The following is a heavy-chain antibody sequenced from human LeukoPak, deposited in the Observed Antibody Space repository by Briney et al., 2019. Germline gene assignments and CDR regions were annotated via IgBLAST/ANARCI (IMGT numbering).Heavy chain of an antibody. CDR2: ISYDGSNK. Sequence: GGSLRLSCAASGFTFSSYGMHWVRQAPGKGLEWVAVISYDGSNKYYADSVKGRFTISRDNSKNTLYLQMNSLRAEDTAVYYCAKDPYIVVVTASPYYFDSWGQGTLVTVSS. CDR1: GFTFSSYG. D-gene: IGHD2-21*02. J-gene: IGHJ4*02. CDR3: AKDPYIVVVTASPYYFDS. V-gene: IGHV3-30*18.